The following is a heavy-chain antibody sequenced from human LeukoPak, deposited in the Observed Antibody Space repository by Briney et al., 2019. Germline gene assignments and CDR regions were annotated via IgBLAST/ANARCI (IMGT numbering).Heavy chain of an antibody. V-gene: IGHV4-4*07. CDR1: GGSISGYS. CDR3: ARGNPAGP. CDR2: VYTSGNT. D-gene: IGHD1-14*01. J-gene: IGHJ5*02. Sequence: SETLSLTCTVSGGSISGYSWSWIRQSAAKGLEWIGRVYTSGNTNYNPSFKSRVTMSIDTSKKQFSLKLYSVTAADTAVYYCARGNPAGPWGQGTLVTVSS.